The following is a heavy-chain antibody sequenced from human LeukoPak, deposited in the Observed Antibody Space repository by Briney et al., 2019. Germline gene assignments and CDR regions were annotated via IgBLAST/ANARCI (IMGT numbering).Heavy chain of an antibody. J-gene: IGHJ5*02. CDR3: ARRILYGSNWFDP. CDR2: INPNSGGT. Sequence: ASVKVSCKASGYTFTGYYMHWVRQAPGQGLEWMGWINPNSGGTNYAQKFQGRVTMTRDTSISTAYMELSRLRSDDTAVYYCARRILYGSNWFDPWGQGTLVTVSS. CDR1: GYTFTGYY. V-gene: IGHV1-2*02. D-gene: IGHD2-8*01.